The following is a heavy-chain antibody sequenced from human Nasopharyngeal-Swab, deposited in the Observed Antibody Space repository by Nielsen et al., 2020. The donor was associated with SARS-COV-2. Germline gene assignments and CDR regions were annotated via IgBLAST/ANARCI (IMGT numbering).Heavy chain of an antibody. CDR2: ISGSSSTM. Sequence: GESLKISCAASGLTFSSYAMNWVRQAPGKGLEWNSYISGSSSTMSYADPVEGRFSISRENVKNSLFLQMDSLRDTDTATYYCVTSLLPMHYWGQGILVTVSS. D-gene: IGHD2-15*01. CDR3: VTSLLPMHY. J-gene: IGHJ1*01. CDR1: GLTFSSYA. V-gene: IGHV3-48*02.